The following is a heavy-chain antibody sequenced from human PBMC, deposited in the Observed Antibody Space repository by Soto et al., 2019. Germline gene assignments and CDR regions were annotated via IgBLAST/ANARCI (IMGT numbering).Heavy chain of an antibody. J-gene: IGHJ4*02. V-gene: IGHV1-69*13. D-gene: IGHD1-26*01. CDR1: GGTFSSYA. CDR2: IIPIFGTA. Sequence: SVKVSCKASGGTFSSYAISWVRQAPGQGLEWMGGIIPIFGTANYAQKFQGRVTITADESTSTAYMELSSLRSEDTAVYYCAGSPGRGSYSFDSGGRGPRVTASS. CDR3: AGSPGRGSYSFDS.